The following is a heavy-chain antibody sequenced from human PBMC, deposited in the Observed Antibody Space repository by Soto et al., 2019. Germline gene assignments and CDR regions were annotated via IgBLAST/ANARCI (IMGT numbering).Heavy chain of an antibody. CDR2: ISFDGSNK. D-gene: IGHD3-22*01. J-gene: IGHJ4*02. Sequence: QVQLVESGGGVVQPGRSLRLSWAASGFTFSSYGLHWVRQAPGKGLEWVAVISFDGSNKYYADSVKGRFTISRDNSKNTLYLQMNSLRAEDTALYYCAKGSDSSGYYYAGDYFDYWGQGTLVTVSS. CDR1: GFTFSSYG. CDR3: AKGSDSSGYYYAGDYFDY. V-gene: IGHV3-30*18.